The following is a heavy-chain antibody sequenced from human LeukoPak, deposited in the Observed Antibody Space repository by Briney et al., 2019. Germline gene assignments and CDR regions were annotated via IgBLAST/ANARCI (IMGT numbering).Heavy chain of an antibody. V-gene: IGHV7-4-1*02. J-gene: IGHJ4*02. CDR3: ASSYYSNYGFQDY. CDR1: GYTFTSYA. Sequence: VASVKVSCKAPGYTFTSYAMNWVRQAPGQGLEWMGWINTNSGNPTYAQGFTGRFVFSLDTSVSTAYLQISSLKAEDTAVYYCASSYYSNYGFQDYWGQGTLVTVSS. D-gene: IGHD4-11*01. CDR2: INTNSGNP.